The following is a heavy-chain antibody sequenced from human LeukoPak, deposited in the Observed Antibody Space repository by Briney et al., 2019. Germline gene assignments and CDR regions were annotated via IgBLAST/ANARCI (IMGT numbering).Heavy chain of an antibody. CDR3: VKTLISVAGTGAFDI. V-gene: IGHV3-64D*09. CDR2: ISCSGGST. Sequence: GGSLRLSCAASGFTFRRYSMNWVRQAPGKGLEYVSVISCSGGSTYYADSVKGRFTISRDNSKNTLYLQMSSLRAEDTAVYYCVKTLISVAGTGAFDIWGQGTMVTVSS. D-gene: IGHD6-19*01. J-gene: IGHJ3*02. CDR1: GFTFRRYS.